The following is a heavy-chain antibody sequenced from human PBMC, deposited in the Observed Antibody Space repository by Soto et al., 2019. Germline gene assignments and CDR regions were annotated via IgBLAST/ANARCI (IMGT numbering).Heavy chain of an antibody. V-gene: IGHV3-23*01. Sequence: PGGSLRLSCAASGFTFSRYAMSWGRQAPGKGLEWVSAISGSGGSTYYADSVKGRFTISRDNSKNTLYLQMNSLRAEDTAVYYCAKDRQDEIVVVPAAQNKVSPWGQGTLVTVSS. CDR3: AKDRQDEIVVVPAAQNKVSP. CDR2: ISGSGGST. CDR1: GFTFSRYA. J-gene: IGHJ5*02. D-gene: IGHD2-2*01.